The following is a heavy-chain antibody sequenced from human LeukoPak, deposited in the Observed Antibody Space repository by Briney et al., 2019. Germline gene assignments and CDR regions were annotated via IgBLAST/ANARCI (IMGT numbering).Heavy chain of an antibody. J-gene: IGHJ3*02. D-gene: IGHD3-3*01. CDR1: GGAINKYF. CDR2: IFHSGVT. Sequence: SETLSLTCSFSGGAINKYFWTWIRQPPGKGLEWIGHIFHSGVTNYNPSLRSRVTISIDSSRDQFSLELSSVTAADTAVYYCARADVDFWNDYSDAFDIWGQGTMVTVSS. CDR3: ARADVDFWNDYSDAFDI. V-gene: IGHV4-59*01.